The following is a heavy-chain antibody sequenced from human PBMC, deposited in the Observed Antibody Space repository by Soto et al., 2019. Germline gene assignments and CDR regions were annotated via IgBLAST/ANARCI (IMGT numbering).Heavy chain of an antibody. J-gene: IGHJ6*02. CDR2: IYYTGSA. CDR1: GASVSNYY. Sequence: SETLSLTCTVSGASVSNYYWSWVRQRPGKGLEWIGNIYYTGSANYNSSLKSRVTIPADTSVNQLSLKLRSVTAADTAVYYCARAPNCYGDYGYYYSFGMDVWGQGTMVTVSS. V-gene: IGHV4-59*02. D-gene: IGHD4-17*01. CDR3: ARAPNCYGDYGYYYSFGMDV.